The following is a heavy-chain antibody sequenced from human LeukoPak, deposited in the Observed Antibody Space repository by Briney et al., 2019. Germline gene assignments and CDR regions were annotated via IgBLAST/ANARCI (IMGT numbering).Heavy chain of an antibody. CDR1: GGSINSYY. J-gene: IGHJ4*02. D-gene: IGHD2-21*02. V-gene: IGHV4-59*01. CDR3: ARETYCGADCYSGFDY. Sequence: SETLSLTCTVSGGSINSYYWSWIRQPPGKGLEWIGYIYDSGSTSYNPSLKSHFTISVDTSKNQFSLKLSSVTAADTAVYYCARETYCGADCYSGFDYWGQGTLVTVSS. CDR2: IYDSGST.